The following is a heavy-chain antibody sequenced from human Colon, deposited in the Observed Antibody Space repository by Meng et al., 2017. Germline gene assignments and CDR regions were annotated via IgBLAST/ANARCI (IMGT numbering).Heavy chain of an antibody. Sequence: GESLKISCEASGFIFSNYWMSWVRQTPGKGLEWVAIINHDGGDQKYVDSVKGRFSIFRDNTRNSLHLQMNSLRVEDTAVYYCVRDFDNYDGSGYDNWFDSWGQGTPVTVSS. V-gene: IGHV3-7*01. CDR3: VRDFDNYDGSGYDNWFDS. CDR1: GFIFSNYW. D-gene: IGHD3-22*01. J-gene: IGHJ5*01. CDR2: INHDGGDQ.